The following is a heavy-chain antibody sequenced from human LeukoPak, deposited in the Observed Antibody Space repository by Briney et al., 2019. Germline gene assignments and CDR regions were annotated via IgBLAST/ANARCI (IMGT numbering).Heavy chain of an antibody. CDR1: GYTFTSYD. D-gene: IGHD3-9*01. Sequence: ASVKVSCKASGYTFTSYDINWVRQATGQGLEWMGWMNPNSGNTGYAQKFQGRVTITRNTSISTAYMELSSLRSEDTAVYYCARDNPDYDILTGYYLPLSGGAFDIWGQGTMVTVSS. J-gene: IGHJ3*02. CDR2: MNPNSGNT. V-gene: IGHV1-8*03. CDR3: ARDNPDYDILTGYYLPLSGGAFDI.